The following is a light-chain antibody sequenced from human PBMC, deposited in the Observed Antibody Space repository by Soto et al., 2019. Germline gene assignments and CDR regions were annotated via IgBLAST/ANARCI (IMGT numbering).Light chain of an antibody. V-gene: IGKV3-15*01. Sequence: EIVMMQSPATLSVSPGERVTLSCRASQSVSSNLAWYQQKSGQAPRLLIYGATTRATGIPARFSGSGSGTEFTLTISSLQCEDFAVYYCQQYNNWPPFTFSQGTRLEIK. CDR2: GAT. J-gene: IGKJ5*01. CDR3: QQYNNWPPFT. CDR1: QSVSSN.